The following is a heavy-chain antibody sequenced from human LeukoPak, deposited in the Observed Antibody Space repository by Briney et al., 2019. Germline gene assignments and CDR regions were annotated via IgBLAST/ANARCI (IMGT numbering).Heavy chain of an antibody. D-gene: IGHD3-10*01. CDR1: GFTFSNAW. CDR3: TGDQLGASDGIDY. CDR2: IKSGGAT. V-gene: IGHV3-15*01. J-gene: IGHJ4*02. Sequence: GGSLRLSCAASGFTFSNAWLGWVRQAPGKGLEWVALIKSGGATDYAAPVKGRFTISRDDSQNKAYLQMNSLKTEDTALYYCTGDQLGASDGIDYWGQGTLVTVSS.